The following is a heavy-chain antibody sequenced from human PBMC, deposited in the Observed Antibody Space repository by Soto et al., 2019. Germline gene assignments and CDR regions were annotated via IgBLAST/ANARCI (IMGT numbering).Heavy chain of an antibody. J-gene: IGHJ4*02. CDR1: GFIFSRYA. CDR2: ITGGGDST. CDR3: AKNSDIYGPYFFRX. Sequence: GGSLRLSFAASGFIFSRYAMTWVRQAPGKGLEWVSSITGGGDSTYYADSVRVRFTISRDVSAKTLYLQMNSLRAEDTALYYCAKNSDIYGPYFFRXWGQGSLFTVSX. V-gene: IGHV3-23*01. D-gene: IGHD5-18*01.